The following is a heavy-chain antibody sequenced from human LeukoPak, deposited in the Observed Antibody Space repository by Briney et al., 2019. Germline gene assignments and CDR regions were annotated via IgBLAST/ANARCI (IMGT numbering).Heavy chain of an antibody. D-gene: IGHD2-2*01. V-gene: IGHV4-34*01. Sequence: SETLSLTCAVYGGSFSGYYWSWIRQPPGKGLEWIGEINHSGSTNYNPSLKSQVTISVDTSKNQFSLKLSSVTAADTAVYYCARVVVPAMFDYWGQGTLVTVSS. CDR3: ARVVVPAMFDY. CDR2: INHSGST. CDR1: GGSFSGYY. J-gene: IGHJ4*02.